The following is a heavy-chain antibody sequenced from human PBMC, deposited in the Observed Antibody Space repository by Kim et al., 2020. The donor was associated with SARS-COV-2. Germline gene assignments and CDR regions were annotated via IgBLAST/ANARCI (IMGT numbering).Heavy chain of an antibody. CDR1: GFTFRSYA. CDR3: ARDRPPSSTWWMIDY. Sequence: GSLRLSCAASGFTFRSYAMHWVRQAPGKGLEWVAIIWFDGDNKYYADSVKGRFTISRDNFKNTVFLQMNSLRAEDTAVYYCARDRPPSSTWWMIDYWGQGTLVTVSS. J-gene: IGHJ4*02. CDR2: IWFDGDNK. V-gene: IGHV3-33*01. D-gene: IGHD6-13*01.